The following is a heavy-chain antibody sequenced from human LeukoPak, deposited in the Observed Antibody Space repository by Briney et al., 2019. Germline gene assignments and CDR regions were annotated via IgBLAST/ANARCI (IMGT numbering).Heavy chain of an antibody. J-gene: IGHJ5*02. D-gene: IGHD3-22*01. Sequence: GGSLRLSCAASGFTFSSYAMSWVRQVPGKGLEWVSAISGSGGSTYYADSVKGRFTISRDNSKNTLYLQMNSLRAEDTAVYYCAKDGYWAYYYDSSGYYSQYNWFDPWGQGTLVTVSS. CDR2: ISGSGGST. V-gene: IGHV3-23*01. CDR3: AKDGYWAYYYDSSGYYSQYNWFDP. CDR1: GFTFSSYA.